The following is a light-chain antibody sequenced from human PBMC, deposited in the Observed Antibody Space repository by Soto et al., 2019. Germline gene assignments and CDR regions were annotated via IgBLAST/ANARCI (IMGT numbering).Light chain of an antibody. Sequence: EIVLTQSPGTLSLSPRERATLSCRASQSVSNNYLAWYQHRPGQAPRLLIDGASTRAPGIPDRFSGSGSGTDFTLTISRLEPEDFAVYYCQQYAASPRTFGQGTQVEV. CDR1: QSVSNNY. CDR2: GAS. J-gene: IGKJ1*01. CDR3: QQYAASPRT. V-gene: IGKV3-20*01.